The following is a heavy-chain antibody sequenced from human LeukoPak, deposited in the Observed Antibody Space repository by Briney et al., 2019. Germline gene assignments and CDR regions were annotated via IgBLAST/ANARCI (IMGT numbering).Heavy chain of an antibody. CDR1: GYTFTDYY. V-gene: IGHV1-69-2*01. Sequence: ASVKVSCKVSGYTFTDYYMHWVQQAPGKGPEWMGLVDPEDGETIYAEKFQGRVTITADTSTDTAYMELSSLRSEDTVVYYCAVSEKVVPAAKGGFDYWGQGTLVTVSS. CDR3: AVSEKVVPAAKGGFDY. D-gene: IGHD2-2*01. J-gene: IGHJ4*02. CDR2: VDPEDGET.